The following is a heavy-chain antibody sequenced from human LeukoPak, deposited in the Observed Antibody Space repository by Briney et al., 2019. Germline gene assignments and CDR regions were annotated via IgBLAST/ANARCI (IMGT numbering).Heavy chain of an antibody. D-gene: IGHD3-22*01. V-gene: IGHV3-21*01. Sequence: SGGSLRLSCAASEFTFSSYSMNWVRQAPGKGLEWVSSISSSSSYIYYADSVKGRFTISRDNAKNSLYLQMNSLRAEDTAVYYCAREDYYDSSGPNFDYWGQGTLVTVSS. J-gene: IGHJ4*02. CDR1: EFTFSSYS. CDR3: AREDYYDSSGPNFDY. CDR2: ISSSSSYI.